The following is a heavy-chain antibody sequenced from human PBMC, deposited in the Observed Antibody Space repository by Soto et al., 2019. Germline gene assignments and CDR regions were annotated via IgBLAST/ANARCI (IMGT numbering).Heavy chain of an antibody. CDR1: GGSISSYY. V-gene: IGHV4-59*08. Sequence: ETLSLTCTVSGGSISSYYWSWIRQPPGKGLEWIGYIYYSGSTNYNPSLKSRVTISVDTSKNQFSLKLSSVTAADTAVYYCARGYGSGSYYIYDYWGQGTLVTVSS. CDR3: ARGYGSGSYYIYDY. D-gene: IGHD3-10*01. J-gene: IGHJ4*02. CDR2: IYYSGST.